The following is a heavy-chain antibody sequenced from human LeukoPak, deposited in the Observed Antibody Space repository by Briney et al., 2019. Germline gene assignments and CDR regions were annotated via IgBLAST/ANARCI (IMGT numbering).Heavy chain of an antibody. Sequence: SETLSLTCTVSGGSISSYYWSWIRQPAGKGLEWIGYIYYSGSTNYNPSLKSRVTISVDTSKNQFSLKLSSVTAADTAVYYCARGRGYGSGSYLAWGQGTTVTVSS. J-gene: IGHJ6*02. CDR2: IYYSGST. CDR3: ARGRGYGSGSYLA. V-gene: IGHV4-59*01. CDR1: GGSISSYY. D-gene: IGHD3-10*01.